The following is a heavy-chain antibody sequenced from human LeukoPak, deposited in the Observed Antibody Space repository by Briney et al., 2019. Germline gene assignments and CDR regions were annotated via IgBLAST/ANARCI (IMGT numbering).Heavy chain of an antibody. J-gene: IGHJ4*02. CDR1: GGSISSSFYH. Sequence: PSETLSLTCTVSGGSISSSFYHWGWIRQPPGKGLEWIGSIYYSGNTYYNPSLKRRLTISVDTSKTQFSLSLTSVSAADTAVYYCATEATSGSIHRFDCWGQGTLITVSS. D-gene: IGHD3-10*01. CDR3: ATEATSGSIHRFDC. CDR2: IYYSGNT. V-gene: IGHV4-39*01.